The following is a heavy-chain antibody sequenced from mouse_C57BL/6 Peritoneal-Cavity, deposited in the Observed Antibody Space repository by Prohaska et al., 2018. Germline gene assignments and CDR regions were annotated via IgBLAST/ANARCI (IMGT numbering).Heavy chain of an antibody. CDR1: GYTFTSYW. D-gene: IGHD1-1*01. Sequence: QVQLQQPGAELVKPGASVKLSCKASGYTFTSYWMHWVKQRPGQGLEWIGMIHPNSGSTNYNEKFKRKATLTVDKSSSTAYMQLSSLTSEDSAVYYCASLLTTVVHAMDYWGQGTSVTVSS. CDR3: ASLLTTVVHAMDY. V-gene: IGHV1-64*01. J-gene: IGHJ4*01. CDR2: IHPNSGST.